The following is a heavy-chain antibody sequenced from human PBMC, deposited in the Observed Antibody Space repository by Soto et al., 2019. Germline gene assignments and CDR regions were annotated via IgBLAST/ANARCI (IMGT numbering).Heavy chain of an antibody. Sequence: QVQLVQSGAEVKKPGSSVKVSCKASGGIFTRYDIRWVRQAPGQGLEWVGAIIPIFGSTNYAQKLQGRVTITADASTSTAHMEQTSLRSEDTAIYYCAINEGRDVWNFDYWGQGTLVTVSS. CDR1: GGIFTRYD. CDR3: AINEGRDVWNFDY. CDR2: IIPIFGST. J-gene: IGHJ4*02. D-gene: IGHD1-1*01. V-gene: IGHV1-69*01.